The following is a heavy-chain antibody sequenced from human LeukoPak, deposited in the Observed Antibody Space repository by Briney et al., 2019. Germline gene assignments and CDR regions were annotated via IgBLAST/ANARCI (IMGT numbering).Heavy chain of an antibody. CDR2: IRYDGSKK. Sequence: GGSLRLSCAASGFTFSTYAMNWVRQGPGKGLEWVAFIRYDGSKKYYADSVKGRITISRDNPKNTLFLQMNSLRAEDTALYYCAKHGGYSGSYRGFDYWGQGTLVTVSS. CDR3: AKHGGYSGSYRGFDY. V-gene: IGHV3-30*02. D-gene: IGHD1-26*01. J-gene: IGHJ4*02. CDR1: GFTFSTYA.